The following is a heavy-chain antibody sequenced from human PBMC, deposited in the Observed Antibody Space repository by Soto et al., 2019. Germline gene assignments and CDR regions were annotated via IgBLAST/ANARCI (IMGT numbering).Heavy chain of an antibody. J-gene: IGHJ6*02. CDR1: GYTFTSYA. V-gene: IGHV1-3*01. CDR3: ARDSGGMDV. CDR2: INAGNGNT. Sequence: QVQLVQSGAEVKKPGASVKISCKASGYTFTSYALHWVRQAPGQRLEWMGWINAGNGNTKYSKKFQGRVTITRDTSASTAYMELSSLRSEDTAVYYCARDSGGMDVWGQGTTFTVSS.